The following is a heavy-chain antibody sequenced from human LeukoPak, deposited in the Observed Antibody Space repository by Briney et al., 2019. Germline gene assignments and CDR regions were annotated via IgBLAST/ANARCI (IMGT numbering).Heavy chain of an antibody. CDR1: GFTFSDYY. J-gene: IGHJ4*02. CDR3: ARGGVSSSSIPYFDY. Sequence: GGSLRLSCAASGFTFSDYYVSWIRQAPGKGLEWVSYISSSGSTIYYADSVKGRFTISRDNAKNSLYLQMNSLRAEDTALYHCARGGVSSSSIPYFDYWGQGTLVTVSS. D-gene: IGHD6-6*01. CDR2: ISSSGSTI. V-gene: IGHV3-11*01.